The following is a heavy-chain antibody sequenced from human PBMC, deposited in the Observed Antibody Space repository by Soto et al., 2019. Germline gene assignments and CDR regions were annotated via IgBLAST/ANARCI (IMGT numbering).Heavy chain of an antibody. CDR1: GYTFTSYA. J-gene: IGHJ6*02. CDR3: AREAVVVPAAKLYYYYGMDV. Sequence: ASVKVSCKASGYTFTSYAMHWVRQAPGQRLEWMGGINAVNGKAKYAQKFQGRVTITTDESTSTAYMELSSLRSEDTAVYYCAREAVVVPAAKLYYYYGMDVWGQGTTVTVSS. CDR2: INAVNGKA. D-gene: IGHD2-2*01. V-gene: IGHV1-3*01.